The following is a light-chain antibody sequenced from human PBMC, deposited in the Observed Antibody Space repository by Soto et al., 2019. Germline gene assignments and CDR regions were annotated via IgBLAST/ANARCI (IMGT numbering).Light chain of an antibody. CDR3: QQLNSYPLT. J-gene: IGKJ4*01. CDR2: AAS. Sequence: DIGLTQSPSFLSASVGDRVTITCRASQGISSYLAWYQQKPGKAPKLLIYAASTLQSGVPSRFSGSGSGTEFTLTISSLQPEDFATYYCQQLNSYPLTFGGGTKVEIK. V-gene: IGKV1-9*01. CDR1: QGISSY.